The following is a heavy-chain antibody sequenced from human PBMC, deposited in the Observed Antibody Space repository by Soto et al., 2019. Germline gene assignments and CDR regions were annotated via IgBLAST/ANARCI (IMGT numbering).Heavy chain of an antibody. D-gene: IGHD3-22*01. V-gene: IGHV3-23*01. J-gene: IGHJ4*03. CDR3: EKGVDRRGHYYAFDY. CDR2: LSVSADIA. Sequence: GGSLRLSCGASGFTFSRYAMNWVRQAPGKGLEWVSGLSVSADIANYADSVKGRFTISRDDSKNTLYLQLNSLRAEDTAIYYCEKGVDRRGHYYAFDYWCQAIRVTVS. CDR1: GFTFSRYA.